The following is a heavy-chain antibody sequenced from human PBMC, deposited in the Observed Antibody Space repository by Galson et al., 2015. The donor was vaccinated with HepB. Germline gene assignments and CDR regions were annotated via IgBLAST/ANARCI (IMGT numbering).Heavy chain of an antibody. D-gene: IGHD6-19*01. J-gene: IGHJ4*02. CDR2: IKQDGSEK. CDR3: ARPSGYSSGWYFDY. V-gene: IGHV3-7*03. CDR1: GFTFSSYW. Sequence: SLRLSCAASGFTFSSYWMSWVRQAPGKGLEWVANIKQDGSEKYYVDSVKGRFTISRDNAKNSLYLQMNSLRAEDTAVYYCARPSGYSSGWYFDYWGQGTLVTVSS.